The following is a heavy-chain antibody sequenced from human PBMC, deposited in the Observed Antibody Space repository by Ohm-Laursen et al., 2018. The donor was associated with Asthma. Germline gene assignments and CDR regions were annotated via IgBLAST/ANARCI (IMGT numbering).Heavy chain of an antibody. V-gene: IGHV1-69*01. Sequence: SSVKVSCKSLGGPFSTSVFGWVRQAPGQGLEWLGGLNSVFGTSTYAQKFHDRFTITADESTSTAYMELSSLRSEDTAVYFCARGTSPWDHIYPMDVWGQGTTVTVSS. D-gene: IGHD1-14*01. CDR3: ARGTSPWDHIYPMDV. J-gene: IGHJ6*02. CDR2: LNSVFGTS. CDR1: GGPFSTSV.